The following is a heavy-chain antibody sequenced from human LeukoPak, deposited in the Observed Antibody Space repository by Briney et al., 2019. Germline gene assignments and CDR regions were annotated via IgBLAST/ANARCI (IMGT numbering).Heavy chain of an antibody. D-gene: IGHD6-19*01. CDR2: INPNSGGT. V-gene: IGHV1-2*06. Sequence: ASVKVSCKASGYTFTGYYMHWVRQAPGQGLEWMGRINPNSGGTNYAQKFQGRVTMTRDTSISTAYMELSRLRSDDTAVYYCAREPVSYYGMDVWGQGTTATVSS. CDR1: GYTFTGYY. CDR3: AREPVSYYGMDV. J-gene: IGHJ6*02.